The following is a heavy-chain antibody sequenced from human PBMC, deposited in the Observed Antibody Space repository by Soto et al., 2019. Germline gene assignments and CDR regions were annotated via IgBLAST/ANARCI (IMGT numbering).Heavy chain of an antibody. CDR2: IYYSGST. V-gene: IGHV4-31*03. CDR1: GGSISSGGYY. Sequence: QVQLQESGPGLVKPSQTLSLTCTVSGGSISSGGYYWSWIRQHPGKGLEWIGYIYYSGSTYYNPSRKSRVTISVDTSKNQFSLKLSSVTAADTAVYYCARLRIAAAGPPVDYWGQGTLVTVSS. J-gene: IGHJ4*02. CDR3: ARLRIAAAGPPVDY. D-gene: IGHD6-13*01.